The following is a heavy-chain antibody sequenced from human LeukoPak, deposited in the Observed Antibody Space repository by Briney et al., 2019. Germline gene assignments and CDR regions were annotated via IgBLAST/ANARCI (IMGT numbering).Heavy chain of an antibody. CDR3: ARGPKYDFWSGYPYYFDY. CDR2: IYPGDSDT. J-gene: IGHJ4*02. Sequence: GESLKISCKGSGYSFTSYWIGWVRQMPGKGLGWMGIIYPGDSDTRYSPSFQGQVTISADKSISTAYLQWSSLKASGTAMYYCARGPKYDFWSGYPYYFDYWGQGTLVTVSS. CDR1: GYSFTSYW. V-gene: IGHV5-51*01. D-gene: IGHD3-3*01.